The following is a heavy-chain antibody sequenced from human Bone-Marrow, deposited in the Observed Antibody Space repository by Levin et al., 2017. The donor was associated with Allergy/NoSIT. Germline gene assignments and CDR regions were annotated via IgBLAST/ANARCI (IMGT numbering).Heavy chain of an antibody. CDR2: FDPDDSET. D-gene: IGHD6-13*01. Sequence: NRGESLKISCQGSGYIFSSYWIGWVRQMPGKGLEWMGLFDPDDSETKYSPSFQGPVPISVDKSINTAYLQWSSLKASDTAIYYCARQPGITEDGAVMDYWGQGTLVTVSS. J-gene: IGHJ4*02. CDR1: GYIFSSYW. CDR3: ARQPGITEDGAVMDY. V-gene: IGHV5-51*01.